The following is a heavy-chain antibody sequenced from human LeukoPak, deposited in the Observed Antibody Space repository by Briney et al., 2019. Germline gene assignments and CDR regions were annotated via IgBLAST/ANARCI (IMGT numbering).Heavy chain of an antibody. CDR1: GGSFSGYY. Sequence: SETLSLTCAVYGGSFSGYYWSWIRQPPGKGLEWIGEINHSGSTNYNPSLKSRVTISVDTSKDQFSLKLSSVTAADTAVYYCARSAPPWLFDYWGQGTLVTVSS. CDR2: INHSGST. D-gene: IGHD5-24*01. J-gene: IGHJ4*02. CDR3: ARSAPPWLFDY. V-gene: IGHV4-34*01.